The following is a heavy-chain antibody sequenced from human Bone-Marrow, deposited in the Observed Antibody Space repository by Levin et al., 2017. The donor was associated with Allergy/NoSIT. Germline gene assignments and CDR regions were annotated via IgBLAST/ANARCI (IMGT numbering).Heavy chain of an antibody. CDR3: AKGVGFYYDKMGAFDI. V-gene: IGHV3-23*01. CDR2: ISGSGVGS. CDR1: KFTFNTYA. Sequence: QAGGSLRLSCAASKFTFNTYAMTWVRQAPGKGLEWVAGISGSGVGSAYADSVQGRFIISRDNSKNTLHLQMNSLRAEDTAVYYCAKGVGFYYDKMGAFDIWGQGTMVTVSS. J-gene: IGHJ3*02. D-gene: IGHD3-22*01.